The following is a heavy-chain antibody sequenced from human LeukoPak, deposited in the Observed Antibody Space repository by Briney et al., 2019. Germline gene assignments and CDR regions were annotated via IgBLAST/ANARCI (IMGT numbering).Heavy chain of an antibody. D-gene: IGHD3-22*01. CDR3: ARDYYDSSGYYYRFDP. CDR2: IWYDGSNK. J-gene: IGHJ5*02. Sequence: GGSLRLSCAASGFTFGSYGMHWVRQAPGKGLEWVAVIWYDGSNKYYADSVKGRFTISRDNSKNTLYLQMNSLRAEDTAVYYCARDYYDSSGYYYRFDPWGQGTLVTVSS. V-gene: IGHV3-33*01. CDR1: GFTFGSYG.